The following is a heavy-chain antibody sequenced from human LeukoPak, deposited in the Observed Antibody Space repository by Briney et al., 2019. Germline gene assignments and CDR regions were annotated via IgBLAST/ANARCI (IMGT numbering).Heavy chain of an antibody. J-gene: IGHJ5*02. CDR3: AGWSSDWENNYFDP. CDR1: GFTVSSKY. CDR2: IYSGGRT. Sequence: GGSLRLSCAASGFTVSSKYMSWVRQAPGKGLEWVSVIYSGGRTYYADSVKGRFTISRDNSKNTLYLQRNSLRTEDTAVYYCAGWSSDWENNYFDPWGQGILVTVSS. V-gene: IGHV3-66*01. D-gene: IGHD6-19*01.